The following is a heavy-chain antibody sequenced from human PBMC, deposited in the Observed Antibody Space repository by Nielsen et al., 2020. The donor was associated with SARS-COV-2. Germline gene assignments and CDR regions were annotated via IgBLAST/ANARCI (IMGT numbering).Heavy chain of an antibody. Sequence: SETLSLTCSVSGASISADNWWLWIRQHPGKGLEWIGYIYYSGSTYYNPSLKSRVTISVDTSKNQFSLKLSSVTAADTAVYYCAGIEYEGYYYYYYYMDVWGKGTTVTVSS. CDR1: GASISADNW. CDR2: IYYSGST. CDR3: AGIEYEGYYYYYYYMDV. D-gene: IGHD6-6*01. V-gene: IGHV4-31*03. J-gene: IGHJ6*03.